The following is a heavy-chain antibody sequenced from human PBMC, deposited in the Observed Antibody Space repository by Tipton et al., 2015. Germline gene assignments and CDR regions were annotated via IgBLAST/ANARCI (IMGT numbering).Heavy chain of an antibody. V-gene: IGHV4-61*01. J-gene: IGHJ6*02. CDR3: ARDLEHGMDV. D-gene: IGHD5-24*01. Sequence: TLSLTCTVSGGSVTSGSAYHWSWIRQPPGKGLEWIGNIDYSGTKNYNPSLKSRVTISLDTSKNQFSLKLSSVTAVDTAVYYCARDLEHGMDVWGQGTTVTVSS. CDR1: GGSVTSGSAYH. CDR2: IDYSGTK.